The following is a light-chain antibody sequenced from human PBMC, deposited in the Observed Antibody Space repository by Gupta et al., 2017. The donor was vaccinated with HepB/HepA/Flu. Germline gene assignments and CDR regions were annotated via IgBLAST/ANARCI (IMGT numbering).Light chain of an antibody. Sequence: EIVMTQSPATPSVSPGERATLACRARQSVSSNLAWYQQKPGQAPRLLIYGASTRDTGIPARFSGSGSGTELTLTISSRQSEDFAVYYCQQYKNWPPITFGQGTRVEIK. V-gene: IGKV3-15*01. J-gene: IGKJ5*01. CDR2: GAS. CDR1: QSVSSN. CDR3: QQYKNWPPIT.